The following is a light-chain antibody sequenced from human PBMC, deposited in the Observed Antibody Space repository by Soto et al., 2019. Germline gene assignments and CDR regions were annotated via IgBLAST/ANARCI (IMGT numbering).Light chain of an antibody. CDR2: KAS. J-gene: IGKJ1*01. V-gene: IGKV1-5*03. CDR3: QQYNSYSWT. CDR1: QSISGW. Sequence: DIPMTQSPSTLSASVGDRVTITCRTSQSISGWLAWYQQKPGKAPKLLIYKASSLESGVPSRFSGSGSGTEFTLTISSLQPDDFATYYCQQYNSYSWTFGQGTKVEIQ.